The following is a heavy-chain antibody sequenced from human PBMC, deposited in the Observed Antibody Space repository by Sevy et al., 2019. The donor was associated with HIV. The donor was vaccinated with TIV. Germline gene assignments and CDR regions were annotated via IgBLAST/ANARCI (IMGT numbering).Heavy chain of an antibody. V-gene: IGHV3-23*01. CDR3: GKFSVVVRAGGFDI. J-gene: IGHJ3*02. D-gene: IGHD2-15*01. CDR2: ISGGGGST. Sequence: GGSLRLSCAASGFTFSSYAMSWVRQAPGKGLEWVSAISGGGGSTYYADSVKGRFTISRDNAKNTLYLQMKSLRAEDTAVYYCGKFSVVVRAGGFDIWGQGTMVTVSS. CDR1: GFTFSSYA.